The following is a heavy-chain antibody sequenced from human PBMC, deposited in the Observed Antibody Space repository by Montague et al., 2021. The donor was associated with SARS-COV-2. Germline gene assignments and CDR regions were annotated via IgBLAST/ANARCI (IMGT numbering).Heavy chain of an antibody. D-gene: IGHD1-26*01. V-gene: IGHV3-23*01. CDR2: ITGSGCST. J-gene: IGHJ4*02. CDR3: AKGGVWERRGLNTFDY. CDR1: GFTFSSYA. Sequence: SLRLSCAASGFTFSSYAMSWVRQAPGKGLEWVSTITGSGCSTYYADSVKGRFTISRDNSKNTLYLQMNSLRAEDTAVYYCAKGGVWERRGLNTFDYWGQGTLVTVSS.